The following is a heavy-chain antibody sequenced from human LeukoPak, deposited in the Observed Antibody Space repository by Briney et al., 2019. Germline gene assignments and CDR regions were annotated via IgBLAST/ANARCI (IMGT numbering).Heavy chain of an antibody. D-gene: IGHD2-15*01. Sequence: SETLSLTCTVSGGSISTSGYYWGWIRQPPGKGLEWIGSIYYSGSAYYNPSLKSRVTISIDTSKNHFSLKLSSVTAADTAVYYCARDCPAYCNGGSCYYYYYMDVWGKGTTVTVSS. CDR2: IYYSGSA. CDR3: ARDCPAYCNGGSCYYYYYMDV. V-gene: IGHV4-39*07. CDR1: GGSISTSGYY. J-gene: IGHJ6*03.